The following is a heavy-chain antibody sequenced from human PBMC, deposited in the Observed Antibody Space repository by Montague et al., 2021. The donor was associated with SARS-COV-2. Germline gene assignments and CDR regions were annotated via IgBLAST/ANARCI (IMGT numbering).Heavy chain of an antibody. CDR1: GFTFSSYA. V-gene: IGHV3-30*04. CDR3: ARDATYYDILTGYPAFDYYYDYYMDV. CDR2: ISYDGSNK. J-gene: IGHJ6*03. Sequence: SLRLSCAASGFTFSSYAMHWVRQAPGKGLEWVAVISYDGSNKYYADSVKGRFSISRDNSKNALYLQMNSLRAEDTAVYYCARDATYYDILTGYPAFDYYYDYYMDVWGKGTTVTVSS. D-gene: IGHD3-9*01.